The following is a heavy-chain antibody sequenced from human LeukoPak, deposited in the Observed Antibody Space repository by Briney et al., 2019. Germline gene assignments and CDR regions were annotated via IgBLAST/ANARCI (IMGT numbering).Heavy chain of an antibody. Sequence: GGSQRLSCAVSGFTFSNYAMSWVRQAPGKGLEWVSAISGGDGNTYYADSVKGRFTISRDNSKNTLYMQMNSLRAEDTAVYYCARRLYSSSWADYWGQGTPVTVSS. J-gene: IGHJ4*02. D-gene: IGHD6-13*01. CDR3: ARRLYSSSWADY. CDR2: ISGGDGNT. CDR1: GFTFSNYA. V-gene: IGHV3-23*01.